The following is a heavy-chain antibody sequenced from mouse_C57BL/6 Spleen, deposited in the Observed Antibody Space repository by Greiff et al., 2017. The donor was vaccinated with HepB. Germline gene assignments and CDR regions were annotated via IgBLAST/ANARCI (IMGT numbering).Heavy chain of an antibody. V-gene: IGHV1-15*01. CDR2: IDPETGGT. CDR1: GYTFTDYE. Sequence: VQLQQSGAELVRPGASVTLSCKASGYTFTDYEMHWVKQTPVHGLEWIGAIDPETGGTAYNQKFKGKAILTADKSSSTAYMELRSLTSEDSAVYYCTRGITNGFRDYWGQGTTLTVSS. CDR3: TRGITNGFRDY. J-gene: IGHJ2*01. D-gene: IGHD1-1*01.